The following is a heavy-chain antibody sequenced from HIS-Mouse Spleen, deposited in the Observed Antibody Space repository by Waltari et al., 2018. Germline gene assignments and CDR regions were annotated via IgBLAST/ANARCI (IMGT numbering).Heavy chain of an antibody. Sequence: QVQLVESGGGVVQPGRSLRLSCAASGFTFSSYAMHWVRQAPGKGLEWVAVISYDGSNKYYADSVKGRFTISRDNSKNTLYLQMNSLRAEDTAVYYCVRGYNWNDFDYWGQGTLVTVSS. CDR2: ISYDGSNK. CDR3: VRGYNWNDFDY. D-gene: IGHD1-1*01. V-gene: IGHV3-30-3*01. CDR1: GFTFSSYA. J-gene: IGHJ4*02.